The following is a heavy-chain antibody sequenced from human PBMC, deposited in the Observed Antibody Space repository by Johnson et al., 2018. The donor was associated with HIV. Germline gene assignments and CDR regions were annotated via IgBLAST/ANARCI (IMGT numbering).Heavy chain of an antibody. V-gene: IGHV3-11*04. J-gene: IGHJ3*02. CDR2: ISSSGTIV. Sequence: HVQLVESGGGLVKPGGSLRLSCAASGFTFSDYYMSWIRQAPGKGLEWVSYISSSGTIVYYADSVKGRFTISRDNAKNSLYLQMNSLRAEDTAVYYCARMYSSGWYDLRVVYAFDIWGQGTMVTVSS. D-gene: IGHD6-19*01. CDR3: ARMYSSGWYDLRVVYAFDI. CDR1: GFTFSDYY.